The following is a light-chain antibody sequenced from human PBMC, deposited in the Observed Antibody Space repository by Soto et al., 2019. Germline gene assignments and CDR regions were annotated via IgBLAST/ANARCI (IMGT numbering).Light chain of an antibody. CDR3: QKYNSAPQT. J-gene: IGKJ1*01. V-gene: IGKV1-27*01. CDR1: QGISSY. Sequence: DIQMTQSPSSLSASVGNRVIITFRSSQGISSYLAWYQQKPGKVPKLLIYAASTLQSGVPSRFSGSGSGTDFTLTISSLQPEDVATYYCQKYNSAPQTFGQGTKVDIK. CDR2: AAS.